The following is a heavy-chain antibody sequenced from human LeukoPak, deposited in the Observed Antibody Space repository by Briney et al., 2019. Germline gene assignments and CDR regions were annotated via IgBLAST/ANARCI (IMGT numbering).Heavy chain of an antibody. CDR2: IYTSGST. Sequence: SQTLSLTCTVSGGSISSGSYYWSWIRQPAGKGLEWIGRIYTSGSTNYNPSLKSRVTISVDTSKNQFSLKLSSVTAADTAVYYCARDTEDDDAFDIWGQGTMVTVSS. V-gene: IGHV4-61*02. CDR3: ARDTEDDDAFDI. J-gene: IGHJ3*02. D-gene: IGHD2-15*01. CDR1: GGSISSGSYY.